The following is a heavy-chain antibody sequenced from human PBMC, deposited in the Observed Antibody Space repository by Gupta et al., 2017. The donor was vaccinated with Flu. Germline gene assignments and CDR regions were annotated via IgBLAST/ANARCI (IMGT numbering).Heavy chain of an antibody. D-gene: IGHD2-8*01. CDR3: AKGVYLPR. J-gene: IGHJ4*02. CDR2: RSEDGSNK. CDR1: G. Sequence: GMHWVRQATGKGLEWGAVRSEDGSNKYYADSVKGRFTISRDNSKNTLDLQMNSLRAEDTAVYYCAKGVYLPRWGQGTLVTVSS. V-gene: IGHV3-30*18.